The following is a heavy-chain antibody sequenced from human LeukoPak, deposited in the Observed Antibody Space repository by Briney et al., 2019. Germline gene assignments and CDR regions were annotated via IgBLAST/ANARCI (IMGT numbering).Heavy chain of an antibody. J-gene: IGHJ4*02. CDR1: GYTFTSYA. Sequence: VASVKVSCKASGYTFTSYAMNWVRQAPGQGLEWMGWINTNTGNPTYAQGFTGRFVFSLDTSVSTAYLQISSLKAEDTAVYYCATTSWRGIYPFDYWGQGTLVTVSS. V-gene: IGHV7-4-1*02. CDR3: ATTSWRGIYPFDY. D-gene: IGHD5-12*01. CDR2: INTNTGNP.